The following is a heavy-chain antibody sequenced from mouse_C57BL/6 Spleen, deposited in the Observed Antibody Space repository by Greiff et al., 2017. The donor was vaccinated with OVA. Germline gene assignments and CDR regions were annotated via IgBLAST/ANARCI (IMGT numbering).Heavy chain of an antibody. CDR3: TRRAYDGLMDY. Sequence: VHLVESGAELVRPGASVTLSCKASGYTFTDYEMHWVKQTPVHGLEWIGAIDPETGGTAYNQKFKGKAILTADKSSSTAYMELRSLTSEDSAVYYCTRRAYDGLMDYWGQGTSVTVS. D-gene: IGHD2-3*01. CDR2: IDPETGGT. V-gene: IGHV1-15*01. CDR1: GYTFTDYE. J-gene: IGHJ4*01.